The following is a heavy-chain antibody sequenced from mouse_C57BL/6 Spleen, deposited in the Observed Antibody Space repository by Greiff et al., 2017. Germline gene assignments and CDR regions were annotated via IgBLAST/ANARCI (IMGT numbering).Heavy chain of an antibody. J-gene: IGHJ3*01. CDR3: VRSNYYDYDGIAY. D-gene: IGHD2-4*01. V-gene: IGHV10-1*01. CDR2: IRSQSNNYAT. Sequence: EVQLVESGGGLVQPKGSLKLSCAASGFSFNPYAMNWVRQAPGKGLEWVARIRSQSNNYATYYADSVKDRFTISRDDSESMPYLQMNNLKTEDTAMYYCVRSNYYDYDGIAYWGQGTLVTVSA. CDR1: GFSFNPYA.